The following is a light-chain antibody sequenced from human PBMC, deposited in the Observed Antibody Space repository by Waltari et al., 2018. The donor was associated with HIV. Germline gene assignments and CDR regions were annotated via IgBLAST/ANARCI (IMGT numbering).Light chain of an antibody. CDR2: EVS. CDR3: SSYTSSSTYV. V-gene: IGLV2-14*01. J-gene: IGLJ1*01. Sequence: QSALPQPASVSGSPGQSITISCTGTSRDVGGYNYVSWYQQHPGNAPKLMIYEVSNRPSGVSNRFSGSKSGNTASLTISGLQAEDEADYYCSSYTSSSTYVFGTGTKVTVL. CDR1: SRDVGGYNY.